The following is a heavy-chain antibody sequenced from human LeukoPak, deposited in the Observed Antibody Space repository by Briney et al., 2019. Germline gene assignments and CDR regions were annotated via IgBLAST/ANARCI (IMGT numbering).Heavy chain of an antibody. D-gene: IGHD6-19*01. J-gene: IGHJ4*02. CDR3: ARGLGAVAGRGGWNYFDY. V-gene: IGHV4-34*01. Sequence: PSETLSLTCAVYGGSFSGYYWSWLRQPPGKGLEWIGEINHSGSTNNNPSLKSRVTISVDTSTNQFSLKLSSVTAADTAVYYCARGLGAVAGRGGWNYFDYWGQGTLVTVSS. CDR1: GGSFSGYY. CDR2: INHSGST.